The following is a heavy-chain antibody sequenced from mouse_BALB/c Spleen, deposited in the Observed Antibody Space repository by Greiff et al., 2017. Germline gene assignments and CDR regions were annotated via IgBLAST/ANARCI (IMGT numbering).Heavy chain of an antibody. D-gene: IGHD3-2*02. CDR2: IRLKSNNYAT. V-gene: IGHV6-6*02. J-gene: IGHJ1*01. CDR1: GFTFSNYW. CDR3: TSGPGCWYFDV. Sequence: EVKVEESGGGLVQPGGSMKLSCVASGFTFSNYWMNWVRQSPEKGLEWVAEIRLKSNNYATHYAESVKGRFTISRDDSKSSVYLQMNNLRAEDTGIYYCTSGPGCWYFDVWGAGTTVTVSS.